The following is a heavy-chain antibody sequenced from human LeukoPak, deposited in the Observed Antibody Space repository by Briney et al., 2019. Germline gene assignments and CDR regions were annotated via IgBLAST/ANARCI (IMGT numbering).Heavy chain of an antibody. CDR1: GFTFSSYA. CDR2: IYSGHST. D-gene: IGHD2-2*01. CDR3: AVLSTSSWFYK. Sequence: PGGSLRLSCAASGFTFSSYAMSWVRQAPGKGLEWVSVIYSGHSTDYADSVKGRFTISRGNSKNTVHLQMNSLRAEDTAVYYCAVLSTSSWFYKWGQGTLVTVSS. J-gene: IGHJ5*02. V-gene: IGHV3-23*03.